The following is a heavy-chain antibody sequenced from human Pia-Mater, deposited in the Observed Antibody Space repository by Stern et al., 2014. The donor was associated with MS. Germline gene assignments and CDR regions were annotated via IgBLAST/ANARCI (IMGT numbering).Heavy chain of an antibody. D-gene: IGHD3-3*01. CDR2: IYYTGRT. J-gene: IGHJ4*02. Sequence: QVQLQESGPGLVKPSETLSLTCTVSGGSVSSSTYYWGWIRQPPGKNLEWIGSIYYTGRTYYNPSLPSRLTISIDASKNPVSLKLTSVTAADTAVYYCARQGSFDFWSGWGQGTLVTVSS. V-gene: IGHV4-39*01. CDR1: GGSVSSSTYY. CDR3: ARQGSFDFWSG.